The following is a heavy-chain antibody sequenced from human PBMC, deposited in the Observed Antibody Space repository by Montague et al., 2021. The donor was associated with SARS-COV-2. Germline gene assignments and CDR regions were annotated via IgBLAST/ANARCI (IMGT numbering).Heavy chain of an antibody. CDR3: ARSVFSESRRKGLWGVSSVGSFRMDV. D-gene: IGHD3-10*01. Sequence: TLSLTCTVSDGSINTDTYFWSWIRQPAGKGLEWIGRIWTSGTTKYNPTLKSRVTMSMDTSKNQFSLKLSSVTAADTAVYYCARSVFSESRRKGLWGVSSVGSFRMDVWGQGTTVTVSS. J-gene: IGHJ6*02. CDR2: IWTSGTT. CDR1: DGSINTDTYF. V-gene: IGHV4-61*02.